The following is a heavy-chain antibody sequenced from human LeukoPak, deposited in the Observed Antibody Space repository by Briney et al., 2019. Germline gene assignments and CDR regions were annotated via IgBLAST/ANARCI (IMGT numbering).Heavy chain of an antibody. J-gene: IGHJ4*02. V-gene: IGHV3-30*18. Sequence: PGGSLRLSCAASGFTFSSYGMHWVRQAPGKGLEWVAVISYDGSNKYYADSVKGRFTISRDNSKNTLYLQMNSLRAEDTAVYYCAKRSVGGDYFDYWGQGTLVTVSS. CDR3: AKRSVGGDYFDY. CDR1: GFTFSSYG. D-gene: IGHD3-16*01. CDR2: ISYDGSNK.